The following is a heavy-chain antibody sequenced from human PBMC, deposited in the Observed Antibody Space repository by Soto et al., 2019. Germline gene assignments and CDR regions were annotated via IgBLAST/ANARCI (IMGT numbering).Heavy chain of an antibody. J-gene: IGHJ4*02. CDR3: ARRYGSSFDY. Sequence: SGTRSLTCTVSGGSISSYYWSWIRQPPGKGLEWIGYIYYSGSTNYNPSLKSRVTISVDTSKNQFSLKLSSVTAADTAVYYCARRYGSSFDYWGQGTLVTVS. CDR1: GGSISSYY. CDR2: IYYSGST. D-gene: IGHD1-1*01. V-gene: IGHV4-59*08.